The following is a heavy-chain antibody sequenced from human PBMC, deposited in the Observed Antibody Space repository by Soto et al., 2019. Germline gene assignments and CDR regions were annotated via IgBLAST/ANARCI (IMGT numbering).Heavy chain of an antibody. CDR1: GFTFSSYS. Sequence: GSLGLSCAASGFTFSSYSMNWVRQPPGKALEWVSYISSSSSTIYYADPVKGRFTISRDNAKNSLYLQMNSLRAEDTAVYYCARDLRDGYNPDFDYWDQGPLVTVSP. V-gene: IGHV3-48*01. J-gene: IGHJ4*02. D-gene: IGHD5-12*01. CDR3: ARDLRDGYNPDFDY. CDR2: ISSSSSTI.